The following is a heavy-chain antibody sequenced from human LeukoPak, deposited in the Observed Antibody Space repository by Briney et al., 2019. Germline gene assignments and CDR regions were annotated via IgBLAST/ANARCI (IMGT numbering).Heavy chain of an antibody. Sequence: PSETLSLTCTVSGGSISSSSYYWGWIRQPPGKGLEWIGSIYYSGSTYCNPSLKSRVTISVDTSKNQFSLKLSSVTAADTAVYYCARVVVVRFFFDYWGQGTLVTVSS. CDR3: ARVVVVRFFFDY. CDR2: IYYSGST. V-gene: IGHV4-39*01. D-gene: IGHD2-15*01. CDR1: GGSISSSSYY. J-gene: IGHJ4*02.